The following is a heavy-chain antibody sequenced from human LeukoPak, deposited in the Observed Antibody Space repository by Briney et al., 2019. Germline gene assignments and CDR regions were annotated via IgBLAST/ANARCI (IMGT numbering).Heavy chain of an antibody. CDR2: ISSSGRTI. V-gene: IGHV3-11*01. J-gene: IGHJ4*02. CDR1: GFTFSDYY. CDR3: ARHYYHGSGHGGY. Sequence: TGGSLRLSCAASGFTFSDYYMSWIRQAPGKGLEWLSYISSSGRTIYYADSVKGRFIISRDNAKNSLYLQMNSLRVEDTAVYYCARHYYHGSGHGGYWGQGTLVTVSS. D-gene: IGHD3-22*01.